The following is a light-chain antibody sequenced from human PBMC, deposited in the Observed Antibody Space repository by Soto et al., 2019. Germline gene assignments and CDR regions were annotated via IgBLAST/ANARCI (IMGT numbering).Light chain of an antibody. Sequence: EIVMTQSPATLSVSPGERATLSCRASQSIRSDLAWYQQTPGQAPRLLIYGASTRATGIPARFSGSRSGTEFTLTISSLQSEDFAVYYCHHYNNWPPWTFGQGTKVEIK. V-gene: IGKV3-15*01. CDR2: GAS. CDR1: QSIRSD. CDR3: HHYNNWPPWT. J-gene: IGKJ1*01.